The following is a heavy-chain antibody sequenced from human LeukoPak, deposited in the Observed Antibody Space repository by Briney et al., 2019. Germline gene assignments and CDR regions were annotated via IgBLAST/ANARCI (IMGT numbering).Heavy chain of an antibody. D-gene: IGHD3-10*01. CDR1: GGFISSYY. CDR3: ARSGVGASVTEPFDY. V-gene: IGHV4-59*01. CDR2: IYYIGST. J-gene: IGHJ4*02. Sequence: PSETLSLTCSVSGGFISSYYWSWVRQPPGKGLEWIGYIYYIGSTNYNPSLRSRVTISVDTSKNQCSLKLSSVTAADTAVYYCARSGVGASVTEPFDYWGQGTLVIVFS.